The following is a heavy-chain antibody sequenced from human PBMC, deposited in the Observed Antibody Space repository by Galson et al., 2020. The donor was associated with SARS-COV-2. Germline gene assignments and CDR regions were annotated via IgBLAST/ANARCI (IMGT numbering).Heavy chain of an antibody. Sequence: SETLSLTCTVSGGSISSGGYYWSWIHQHPGKGLEWIGYIYYSGSTYYNPSLKSRVTISVDTSKNQFSLKLSSVTAADTAVYYWARALGRITIFGVVIINYFDYWGQGTLVTVSS. CDR2: IYYSGST. CDR1: GGSISSGGYY. D-gene: IGHD3-3*01. CDR3: ARALGRITIFGVVIINYFDY. J-gene: IGHJ4*02. V-gene: IGHV4-31*03.